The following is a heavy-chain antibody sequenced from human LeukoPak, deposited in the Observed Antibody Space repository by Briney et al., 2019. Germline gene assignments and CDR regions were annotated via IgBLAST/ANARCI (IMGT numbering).Heavy chain of an antibody. D-gene: IGHD3-9*01. Sequence: GASVQVSCKASGYTFTGYYMHWVRQAPGQGLEWMGWINSNSGDTNYAQKFQGRVTMTRDTSIGKAYMELSRLRSDDTAVYYCAREPHYDLLTGYALGYLDLWGRGTLLTVSS. CDR2: INSNSGDT. V-gene: IGHV1-2*02. CDR1: GYTFTGYY. J-gene: IGHJ2*01. CDR3: AREPHYDLLTGYALGYLDL.